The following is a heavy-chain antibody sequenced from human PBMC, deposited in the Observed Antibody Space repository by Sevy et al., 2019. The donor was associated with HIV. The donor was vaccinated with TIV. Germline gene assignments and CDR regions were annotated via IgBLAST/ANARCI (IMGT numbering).Heavy chain of an antibody. CDR3: ARNGGYADYGMDV. D-gene: IGHD2-2*01. CDR1: GFTFSSYS. V-gene: IGHV3-48*01. CDR2: MNSITSTI. Sequence: GGSLGLSCVGSGFTFSSYSMNWVRQAPGKGLEWLSYMNSITSTIDYADSVKGRFTISRDNAKNSVSLQMHSLRAEDTAVDYCARNGGYADYGMDVWGQGTTVTVSS. J-gene: IGHJ6*02.